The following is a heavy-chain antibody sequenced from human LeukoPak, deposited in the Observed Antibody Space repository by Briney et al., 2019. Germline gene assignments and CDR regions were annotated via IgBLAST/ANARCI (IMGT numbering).Heavy chain of an antibody. Sequence: GGSLRLSCSGSGFTFGFHGVHWVRQAPGKGLEWVAVISSDGTDQRYADSMKGRSSISRDSSKNTVSLQMHSLRVEDTAVYYCARDVSSGWAYYFDYWGQGTLVTVSS. CDR2: ISSDGTDQ. D-gene: IGHD6-19*01. J-gene: IGHJ4*02. CDR1: GFTFGFHG. CDR3: ARDVSSGWAYYFDY. V-gene: IGHV3-30-3*01.